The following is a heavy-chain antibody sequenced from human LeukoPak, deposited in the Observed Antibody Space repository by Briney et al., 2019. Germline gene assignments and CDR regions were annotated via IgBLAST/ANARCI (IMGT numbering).Heavy chain of an antibody. J-gene: IGHJ4*02. CDR3: AREPLTGYSIMPDSIY. V-gene: IGHV4-31*03. Sequence: PSETLSLTCTVSGGSISSGGYYWSWIRQHPGKGLEWIGYIYYSGSTYYNPSLKSRVTISVDTSKNQFSLKLSSVTAADTAVYYCAREPLTGYSIMPDSIYWGQGTLVTVSS. D-gene: IGHD3-9*01. CDR1: GGSISSGGYY. CDR2: IYYSGST.